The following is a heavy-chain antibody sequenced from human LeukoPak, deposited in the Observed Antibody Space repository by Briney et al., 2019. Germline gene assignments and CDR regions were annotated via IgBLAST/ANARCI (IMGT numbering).Heavy chain of an antibody. J-gene: IGHJ4*02. V-gene: IGHV1-69*04. CDR3: ARDRPHPPNAYFDY. CDR1: GGTFSSYA. Sequence: ASVTLSCTASGGTFSSYAISWVRQAPGQGLEWMGRIIPIFGIANYAQKFQGRVTITADKSTSTAYMELSSLRSEDTAVYYCARDRPHPPNAYFDYWGQGTLVTVSS. CDR2: IIPIFGIA.